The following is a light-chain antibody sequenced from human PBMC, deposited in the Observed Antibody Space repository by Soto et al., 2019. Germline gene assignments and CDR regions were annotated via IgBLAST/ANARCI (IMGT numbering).Light chain of an antibody. CDR3: QQYGSSPTRT. CDR1: QSVSSSY. J-gene: IGKJ1*01. Sequence: EIVLTQPPGTLPLSPGERATLSCRAIQSVSSSYLAWYQQKPGQAPRLLIYGASSRATGIPDRFSGSGSGTDFTLTISRLEPEDFAVYYCQQYGSSPTRTFGQGTKVDIK. V-gene: IGKV3-20*01. CDR2: GAS.